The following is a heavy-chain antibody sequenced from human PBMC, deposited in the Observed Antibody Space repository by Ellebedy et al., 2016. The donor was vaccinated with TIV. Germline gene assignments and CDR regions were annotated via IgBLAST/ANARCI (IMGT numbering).Heavy chain of an antibody. Sequence: GESLKISCAASGFSFSSYWMSWVRQAPGKGLEWVANIRVDGNEKYYVDSVTGRFTISRDNAKNSLYLQMNSLRAEDTALYYCATDGSYGDYLSPAHAFVFWGQGTMVTVSS. D-gene: IGHD4-17*01. CDR1: GFSFSSYW. V-gene: IGHV3-7*01. J-gene: IGHJ3*01. CDR2: IRVDGNEK. CDR3: ATDGSYGDYLSPAHAFVF.